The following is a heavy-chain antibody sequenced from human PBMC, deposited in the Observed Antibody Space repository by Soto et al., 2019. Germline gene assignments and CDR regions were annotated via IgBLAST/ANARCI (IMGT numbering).Heavy chain of an antibody. CDR1: GGSFSGYS. Sequence: QVQLQQWGAGLLKPSETLSLTCAVHGGSFSGYSWTWIRQPPGKGLEWIGEITHNGDTNFNPSLKTRVTMSVDTSKNLFSLKLSSLTAADTAVYYCARGFRRDRITRIVPASRWFDPWGQGTLVTVSS. D-gene: IGHD3-22*01. V-gene: IGHV4-34*01. CDR2: ITHNGDT. J-gene: IGHJ5*02. CDR3: ARGFRRDRITRIVPASRWFDP.